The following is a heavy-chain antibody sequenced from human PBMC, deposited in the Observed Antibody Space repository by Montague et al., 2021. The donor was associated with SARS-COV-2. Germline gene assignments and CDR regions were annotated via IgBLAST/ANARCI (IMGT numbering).Heavy chain of an antibody. CDR1: GGSFSGNY. D-gene: IGHD6-19*01. V-gene: IGHV4-34*01. CDR2: SNHNGST. J-gene: IGHJ4*02. CDR3: ARGGRQWLVLPPNYDYFDY. Sequence: SETLSLTCAVYGGSFSGNYCSWIRQRPGKGLELNGESNHNGSTNYNPYPNSQVPISVDTSKNQFSLKLSSVTAADTAVYYCARGGRQWLVLPPNYDYFDYWGQGTMVTVSS.